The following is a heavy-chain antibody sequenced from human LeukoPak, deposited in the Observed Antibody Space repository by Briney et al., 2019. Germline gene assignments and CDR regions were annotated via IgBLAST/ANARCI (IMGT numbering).Heavy chain of an antibody. D-gene: IGHD5-12*01. CDR3: ARGTRDGYKFDY. Sequence: PSQTLSLTCTVSGGSISSGGYYWSWIRQHPGKGLEWIGYIYYSGSTYYNPSLKSRVTISVDTSKNQFSLKLSSVTAADTAVYYCARGTRDGYKFDYWGQGNLVTVSS. CDR2: IYYSGST. J-gene: IGHJ4*02. V-gene: IGHV4-31*03. CDR1: GGSISSGGYY.